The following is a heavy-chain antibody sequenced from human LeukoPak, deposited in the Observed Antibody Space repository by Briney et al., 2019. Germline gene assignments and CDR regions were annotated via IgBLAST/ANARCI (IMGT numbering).Heavy chain of an antibody. Sequence: PGGSLRLSCAASGFTFSSYAMSWVRQAPGKGLEWVSAISGSGGSTYYTDSVKGRFTISRDNSKNTPYLQMNSLRAEDTAVYYCAKEDFWSGPTWYYFDYWGQGTLVTVSS. CDR3: AKEDFWSGPTWYYFDY. J-gene: IGHJ4*02. CDR2: ISGSGGST. CDR1: GFTFSSYA. D-gene: IGHD3-3*01. V-gene: IGHV3-23*01.